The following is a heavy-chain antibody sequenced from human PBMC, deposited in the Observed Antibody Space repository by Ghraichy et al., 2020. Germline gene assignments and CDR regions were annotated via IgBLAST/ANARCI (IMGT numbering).Heavy chain of an antibody. J-gene: IGHJ2*01. CDR1: GGSISSYY. D-gene: IGHD3-16*01. CDR2: IYYSGST. CDR3: ARDGGEWYFDL. Sequence: SQTLSLTCTVSGGSISSYYWSWIRQPPGQGLEWIGYIYYSGSTNYNPSVKSRVTISVDTSKNQFSLKLSSVTAADTAVYYCARDGGEWYFDLWGRGTLVTVSS. V-gene: IGHV4-59*01.